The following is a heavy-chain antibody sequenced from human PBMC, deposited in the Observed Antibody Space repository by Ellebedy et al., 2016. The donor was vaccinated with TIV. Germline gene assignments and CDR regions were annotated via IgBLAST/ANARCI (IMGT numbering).Heavy chain of an antibody. D-gene: IGHD3-9*01. Sequence: ASVKVSCKASGYTFTGYYMHWVRQAPGQGLEWMGWISAYNGNTNYAQKLQGRVTMTADTSTSTAYMELRSLRSDDTAVYYCARQTYYDILTGYYAHYGMDVWGQGTTVTVSS. V-gene: IGHV1-18*04. CDR1: GYTFTGYY. CDR2: ISAYNGNT. J-gene: IGHJ6*02. CDR3: ARQTYYDILTGYYAHYGMDV.